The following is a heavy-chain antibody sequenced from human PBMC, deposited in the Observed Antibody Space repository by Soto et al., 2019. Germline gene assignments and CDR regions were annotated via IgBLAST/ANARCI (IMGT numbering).Heavy chain of an antibody. J-gene: IGHJ6*02. CDR2: TYYRSKWYN. CDR3: ARARSPRYGSHGMDV. D-gene: IGHD1-26*01. CDR1: GDSVSSNSAA. Sequence: SQTLSLTCAISGDSVSSNSAAWNWIRQSPSRGLEWLGRTYYRSKWYNDFAVSVKSRITINPDTSKNQFSLQLNSVTLEDTAVYYCARARSPRYGSHGMDVWRQGTTVTVS. V-gene: IGHV6-1*01.